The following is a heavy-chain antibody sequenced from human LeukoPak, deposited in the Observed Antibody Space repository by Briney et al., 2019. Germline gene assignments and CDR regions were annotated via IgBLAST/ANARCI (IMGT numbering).Heavy chain of an antibody. Sequence: GGSLRLSCAASGFTFTDYYISWIRQAPGKGLEWISYISSSGSTIYYADSMKGRFNISRDNAKNSVYLQMDSLRAEDTAVYYCARGYNYYYYMDVWGKGATVTVAS. J-gene: IGHJ6*03. CDR3: ARGYNYYYYMDV. CDR2: ISSSGSTI. V-gene: IGHV3-11*04. CDR1: GFTFTDYY.